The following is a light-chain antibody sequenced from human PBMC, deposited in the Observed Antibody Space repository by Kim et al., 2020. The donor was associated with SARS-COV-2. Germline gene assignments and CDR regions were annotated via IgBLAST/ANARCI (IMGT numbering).Light chain of an antibody. V-gene: IGLV3-19*01. CDR2: GKN. CDR3: NSRDSSGNHWV. Sequence: SSELTQDPAVSVALGQTVRITCQGDSLRSYYASWYQQKPGQAPVLVIYGKNNRPSGIPDRFSGSSSGNTASLTITVAQAEVEADYYCNSRDSSGNHWVFGGGTKLTV. CDR1: SLRSYY. J-gene: IGLJ3*02.